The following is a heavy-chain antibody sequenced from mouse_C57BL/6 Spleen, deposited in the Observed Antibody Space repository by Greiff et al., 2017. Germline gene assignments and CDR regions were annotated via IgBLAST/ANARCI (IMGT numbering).Heavy chain of an antibody. CDR3: ARSHYDYDAMDY. CDR1: GYTFTDYY. J-gene: IGHJ4*01. Sequence: EVQLQQSGPVLVKPGASVKMSCKASGYTFTDYYMNWVKQSHGKSLEWIGVINHYNGGTSYNQKFKGKATLTVDKSSSTAYMELNSLTSEDSAVYYCARSHYDYDAMDYWGQGTSVTVSS. D-gene: IGHD1-1*02. V-gene: IGHV1-19*01. CDR2: INHYNGGT.